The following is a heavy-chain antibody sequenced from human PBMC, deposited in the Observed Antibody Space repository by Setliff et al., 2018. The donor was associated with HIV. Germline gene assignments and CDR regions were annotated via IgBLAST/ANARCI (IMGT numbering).Heavy chain of an antibody. CDR2: ISPSGTYI. D-gene: IGHD3-22*01. J-gene: IGHJ4*02. CDR1: GFTFISYS. Sequence: PGGSLRLSCAASGFTFISYSMNWVRQAPGKGLEWASFISPSGTYIHYADSLKGRFTISRDNAKNSLYLQMNSLRAKDTAVYYCARDPPWNYDSSGYPYYFDYWGQGTLVTVSS. CDR3: ARDPPWNYDSSGYPYYFDY. V-gene: IGHV3-21*01.